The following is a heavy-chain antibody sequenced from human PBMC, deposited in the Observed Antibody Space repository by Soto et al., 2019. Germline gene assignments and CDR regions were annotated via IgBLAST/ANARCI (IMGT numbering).Heavy chain of an antibody. CDR1: GFTFSSYA. D-gene: IGHD2-21*01. Sequence: PGGSLRLSCAASGFTFSSYAMTWVRQAPGKGLEWGSTISGSGVNTYYADSVKGRFTISRDNSKTTVYVQMNSMRAEDTTIYYCAKADASGCNSLLFDYWGQGTLVTVSS. CDR3: AKADASGCNSLLFDY. J-gene: IGHJ4*02. V-gene: IGHV3-23*01. CDR2: ISGSGVNT.